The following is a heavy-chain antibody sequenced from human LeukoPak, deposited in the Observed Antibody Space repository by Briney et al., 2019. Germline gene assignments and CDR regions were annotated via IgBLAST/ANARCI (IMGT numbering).Heavy chain of an antibody. V-gene: IGHV4-61*02. CDR3: ARDGSGWLNHFDY. J-gene: IGHJ4*02. D-gene: IGHD6-25*01. CDR1: GGSISSGSYY. Sequence: PSQTLSLTCTVSGGSISSGSYYWSWIRQPAGKGLEWIGRIYTSGSINYNPSLKSRVTISVDTSKNQFSLKLSSVTAADTAVYYCARDGSGWLNHFDYWGQGTLVTVSS. CDR2: IYTSGSI.